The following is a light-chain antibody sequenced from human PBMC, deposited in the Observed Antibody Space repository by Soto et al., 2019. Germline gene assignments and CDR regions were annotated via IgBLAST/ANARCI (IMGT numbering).Light chain of an antibody. V-gene: IGKV1-5*03. Sequence: DIQMTQSPSTLSASVGDRVTITCRASQSISSWLAWYQQKPGKAPKLLIYKASSLESGVTSRFSGSGSGTEFTLTISSLQPDDFATYYCQQSHSFSPTFGQGTKVEIK. CDR3: QQSHSFSPT. J-gene: IGKJ1*01. CDR1: QSISSW. CDR2: KAS.